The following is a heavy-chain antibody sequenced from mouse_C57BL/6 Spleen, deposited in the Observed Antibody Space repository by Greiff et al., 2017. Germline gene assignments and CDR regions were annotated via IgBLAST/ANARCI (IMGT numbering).Heavy chain of an antibody. CDR1: GYAFSSSW. J-gene: IGHJ4*01. Sequence: QVQLQQSGPELVKPGASVKISCTASGYAFSSSWMNWVKQRPGKGLEWIGRIYPGDSDTNYNGKFKGKSTLTADKSSSTAYLQLSSLTSEDSAVYYCARREAYNRNYEAMDDWGTGTTVTFSS. V-gene: IGHV1-82*01. D-gene: IGHD2-5*01. CDR2: IYPGDSDT. CDR3: ARREAYNRNYEAMDD.